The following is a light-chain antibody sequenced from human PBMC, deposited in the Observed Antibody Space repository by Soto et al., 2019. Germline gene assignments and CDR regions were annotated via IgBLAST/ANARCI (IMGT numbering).Light chain of an antibody. CDR1: ERIYSAY. Sequence: VSTQSSCTLSLYLDERDTLSCRASERIYSAYLGWYQQKPGQAPRLLIYGTSSRATGIPDRFSGSGSGTDFTLTISRLEPEDFAVYYCQQYGNSPITFGQGTRLEI. V-gene: IGKV3-20*01. CDR2: GTS. CDR3: QQYGNSPIT. J-gene: IGKJ5*01.